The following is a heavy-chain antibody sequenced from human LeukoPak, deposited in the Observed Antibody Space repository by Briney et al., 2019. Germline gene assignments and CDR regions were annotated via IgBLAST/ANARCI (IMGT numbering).Heavy chain of an antibody. D-gene: IGHD1-1*01. CDR2: ISYDGSDK. CDR3: ARDPGPLDI. J-gene: IGHJ3*02. CDR1: GFTFSSYG. V-gene: IGHV3-30*03. Sequence: TGESLRLSCAASGFTFSSYGMHWVRQAPGKGLEWVALISYDGSDKGYADSVKGRFAISRDNAKNSLYLQMNSLRAEDTAVYYCARDPGPLDIWGHGTMVTVSS.